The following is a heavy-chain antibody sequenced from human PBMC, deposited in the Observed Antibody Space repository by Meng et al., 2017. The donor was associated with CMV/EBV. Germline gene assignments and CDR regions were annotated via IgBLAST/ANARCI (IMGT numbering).Heavy chain of an antibody. J-gene: IGHJ3*02. V-gene: IGHV3-69-1*02. CDR2: ISSSSTI. CDR3: ARGITMIVVVIAPNAFDI. Sequence: LSLTGAASGFTFSDYYMNWVRQAPGKGLEWVSSISSSSTIYYADSVKGRFTISRDNAKNSLYLQMNSLRAEDTAVYYCARGITMIVVVIAPNAFDIWGQGTMVTVSS. D-gene: IGHD3-22*01. CDR1: GFTFSDYY.